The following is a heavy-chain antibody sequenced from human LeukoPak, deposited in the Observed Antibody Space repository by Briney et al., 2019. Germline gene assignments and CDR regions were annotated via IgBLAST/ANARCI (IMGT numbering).Heavy chain of an antibody. V-gene: IGHV7-4-1*02. CDR1: AYTFTRYA. CDR2: INTNTGNP. D-gene: IGHD2-15*01. Sequence: ASVKVSCKASAYTFTRYAMNWVRQAPGQGLEWMGWINTNTGNPTYAQGLTGRFVFSLDTSVSTAYLQISSLKAEDTAVYYCARGPLIGFCSGGSCSEYDFEHWGQGTLVTVSS. CDR3: ARGPLIGFCSGGSCSEYDFEH. J-gene: IGHJ4*02.